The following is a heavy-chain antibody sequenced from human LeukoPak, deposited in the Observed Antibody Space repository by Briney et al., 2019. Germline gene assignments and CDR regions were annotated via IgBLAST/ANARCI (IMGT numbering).Heavy chain of an antibody. J-gene: IGHJ4*02. Sequence: ASVKVSCKVSGYTLTELSMHWVRQAPGKGLEWMGGFDPEDGETIYAQKFQGRVTMTEDTSTDTAHMELSSLRSEDTAVYYCATWGYDFWSGYYRSRGYYFDYWGQGTLVTVSS. CDR3: ATWGYDFWSGYYRSRGYYFDY. D-gene: IGHD3-3*01. CDR1: GYTLTELS. CDR2: FDPEDGET. V-gene: IGHV1-24*01.